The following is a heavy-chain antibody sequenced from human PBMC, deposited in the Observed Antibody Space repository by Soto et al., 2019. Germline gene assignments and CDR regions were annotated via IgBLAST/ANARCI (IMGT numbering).Heavy chain of an antibody. CDR1: GGFTRGYY. CDR2: IFYIGTT. CDR3: ARCRDTSAYVPFCDS. J-gene: IGHJ4*02. Sequence: SETLSLTCTVSGGFTRGYYWGWIRQSPGKGLEWIGYIFYIGTTNYNPSLGSRVTMSLDTSKTQFSLKLDSVTAADTAMYYCARCRDTSAYVPFCDSWGQGTPVTVSS. V-gene: IGHV4-59*01. D-gene: IGHD3-22*01.